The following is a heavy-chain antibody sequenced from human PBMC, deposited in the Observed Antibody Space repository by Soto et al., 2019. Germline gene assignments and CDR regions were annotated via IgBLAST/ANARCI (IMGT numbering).Heavy chain of an antibody. CDR2: LKDSSQNYAT. D-gene: IGHD1-26*01. CDR3: AREGDARWLDS. J-gene: IGHJ5*01. V-gene: IGHV3-72*01. CDR1: GFSVSGWY. Sequence: DVQLVESGGGLVQPGGSARLSCAASGFSVSGWYMDWVRQAPGKGLEWVARLKDSSQNYATEYAASVRGRFTVSRHESQNLIYLQMNSLIIEDTAVYYCAREGDARWLDSWGQGTLVTVS.